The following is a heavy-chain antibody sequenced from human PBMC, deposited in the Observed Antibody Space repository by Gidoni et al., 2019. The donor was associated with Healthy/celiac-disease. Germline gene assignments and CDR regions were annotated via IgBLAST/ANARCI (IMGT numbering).Heavy chain of an antibody. CDR1: GYTFTTYA. Sequence: QVQLVQSGAEVMKPGASVTVSCKASGYTFTTYAMHWVGQATGQRLEWMGWINAGNGNTKYSQKFQGRVTITRDTSASTAYMELSSLRSEDTAGYYCARGTGYSSSGLDYWGQGTLVTVSS. D-gene: IGHD6-13*01. V-gene: IGHV1-3*01. J-gene: IGHJ4*02. CDR3: ARGTGYSSSGLDY. CDR2: INAGNGNT.